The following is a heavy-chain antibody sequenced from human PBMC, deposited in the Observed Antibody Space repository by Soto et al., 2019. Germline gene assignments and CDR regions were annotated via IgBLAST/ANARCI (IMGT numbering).Heavy chain of an antibody. CDR3: ARDASTYCSSTSCYVEDDAFDI. V-gene: IGHV4-59*01. J-gene: IGHJ3*02. CDR1: GCSISSYY. Sequence: SETLSLTCTFSGCSISSYYWSWIRQPPGKGLEWIGYIYYSGSTNYNPSLKSRVTISVDTSKNQFSLKLSSVTAADTAVYYCARDASTYCSSTSCYVEDDAFDIWGQGTMVTVSS. CDR2: IYYSGST. D-gene: IGHD2-2*01.